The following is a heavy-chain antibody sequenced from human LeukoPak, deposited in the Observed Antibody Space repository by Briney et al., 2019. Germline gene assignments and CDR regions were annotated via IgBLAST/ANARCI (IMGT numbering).Heavy chain of an antibody. CDR1: GFTFSSYG. D-gene: IGHD3-10*02. V-gene: IGHV3-21*01. CDR3: AELGITMIGGV. CDR2: ISSSSIYI. Sequence: PGGSLRLSCVASGFTFSSYGMSWVRQAPGKGLEWVSAISSSSIYIYYADSVKGRFTISRDNAKNSLYLQMNSLRAEDTAVYYCAELGITMIGGVWGKGTTVTISS. J-gene: IGHJ6*04.